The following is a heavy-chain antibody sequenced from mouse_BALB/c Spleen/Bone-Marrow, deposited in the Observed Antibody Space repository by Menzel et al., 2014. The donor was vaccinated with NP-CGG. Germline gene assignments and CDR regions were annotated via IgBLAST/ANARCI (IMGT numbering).Heavy chain of an antibody. CDR3: ARRDGYLFAY. Sequence: VQLQESGLGLVQPSQSLFITCTAPGFFLTSYGVNWVRQSPGKGLEWLGVIWSDGSTDYNAAFISRLNISEDNSKDQIFFKMNSLHPNDTSMYFCARRDGYLFAYWGQGTLVASSA. J-gene: IGHJ3*01. D-gene: IGHD2-3*01. CDR1: GFFLTSYG. CDR2: IWSDGST. V-gene: IGHV2-2*02.